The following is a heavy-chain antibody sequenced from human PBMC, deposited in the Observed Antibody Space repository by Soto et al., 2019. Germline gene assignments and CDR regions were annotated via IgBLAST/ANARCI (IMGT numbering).Heavy chain of an antibody. Sequence: SETMSLTCTVSGGSMISYYWSWVRQSPGKGLEWIGDIYHIGSTNYNPSLRGRVTISVDKSNNQFSLTLKYVTAADTAVYYCATLPPRIEVTVLPIPTWGQGTLVTVSS. CDR3: ATLPPRIEVTVLPIPT. V-gene: IGHV4-59*12. J-gene: IGHJ5*02. D-gene: IGHD2-15*01. CDR1: GGSMISYY. CDR2: IYHIGST.